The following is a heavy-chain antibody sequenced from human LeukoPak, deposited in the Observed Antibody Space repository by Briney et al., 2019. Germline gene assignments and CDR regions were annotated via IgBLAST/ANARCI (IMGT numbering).Heavy chain of an antibody. Sequence: SETLSLTCGVSGGSFSFYYWSWIRQSPGKGLEWIGYIYYTGTTSYNPSLKSRVTISAETSKNQFSLNLISVTAADTAVYYCASRKLGNDYWGQGTLVTVSS. J-gene: IGHJ4*02. V-gene: IGHV4-59*01. CDR2: IYYTGTT. CDR1: GGSFSFYY. CDR3: ASRKLGNDY. D-gene: IGHD7-27*01.